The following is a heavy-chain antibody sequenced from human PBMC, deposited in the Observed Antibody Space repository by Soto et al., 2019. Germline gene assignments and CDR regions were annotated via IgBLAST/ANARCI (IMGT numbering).Heavy chain of an antibody. V-gene: IGHV1-69*13. CDR3: ARGYYDILPYYFYY. J-gene: IGHJ4*02. D-gene: IGHD3-9*01. Sequence: ASVKVSCKASGCTFSSYSISWVRQAPGQGLEWMGGIIPIFGTANYAQKFQGRVTITADESTSTAYMELSSLRSEDTAVYYCARGYYDILPYYFYYWGQGTLVTVS. CDR2: IIPIFGTA. CDR1: GCTFSSYS.